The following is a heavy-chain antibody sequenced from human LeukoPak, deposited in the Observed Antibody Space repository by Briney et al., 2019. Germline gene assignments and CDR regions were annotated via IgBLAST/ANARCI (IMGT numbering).Heavy chain of an antibody. V-gene: IGHV4-38-2*02. D-gene: IGHD3-16*02. CDR3: ARDLGVWGSYRPLHFDY. J-gene: IGHJ4*02. Sequence: PSETLSLTCTVSGYSISSGYYWGWIRQPPGKGLEWIGSIYHSGSTYYNPSLKSRVTISVDTSKNQFSLKLSSVTAADTAVYYCARDLGVWGSYRPLHFDYWGQGTLVTVSS. CDR1: GYSISSGYY. CDR2: IYHSGST.